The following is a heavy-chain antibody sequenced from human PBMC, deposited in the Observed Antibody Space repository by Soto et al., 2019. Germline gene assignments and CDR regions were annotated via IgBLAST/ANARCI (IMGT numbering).Heavy chain of an antibody. CDR1: GGTFNFCS. J-gene: IGHJ4*02. D-gene: IGHD3-10*01. CDR2: INPAFNSP. V-gene: IGHV1-69*06. CDR3: VCLYGSGLLDS. Sequence: SVKVSCKVSGGTFNFCSVGWVRQAPGQGLEWMGGINPAFNSPHSAQRFQGRVSITANNSAATAYMDLSSLTSEDTAIYYCVCLYGSGLLDSWGQGTLVTVSS.